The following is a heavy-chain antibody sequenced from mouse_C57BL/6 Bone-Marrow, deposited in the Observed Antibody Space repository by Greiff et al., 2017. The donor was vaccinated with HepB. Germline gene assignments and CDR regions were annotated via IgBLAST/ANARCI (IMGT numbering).Heavy chain of an antibody. V-gene: IGHV5-6*01. CDR1: GFTFSSYG. CDR3: ARQTTVVATPFAY. Sequence: DVHLVESGGDLVKPGGSLKLSCAASGFTFSSYGMSWVRQTPDKRLEWVATISSGGSYTYYPDSVKGRFTISRDNAKNTLYLQMSSLKSEDTAMYYCARQTTVVATPFAYWGQGTLVTVSA. J-gene: IGHJ3*01. CDR2: ISSGGSYT. D-gene: IGHD1-1*01.